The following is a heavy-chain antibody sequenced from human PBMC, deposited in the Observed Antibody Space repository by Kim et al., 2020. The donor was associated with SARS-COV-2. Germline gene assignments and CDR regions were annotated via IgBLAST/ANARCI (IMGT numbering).Heavy chain of an antibody. V-gene: IGHV1-18*04. D-gene: IGHD6-19*01. Sequence: ASVKVSCKASGYTFTSYGISWVRQAPGQGLEWMGWISAYNGNTNYAQKLQGRVTMTTDTSTSTAYMELRSLRSDDTAVYYCARSRGRGWYDYYYGMDVWGQGTTVTVSS. CDR1: GYTFTSYG. CDR2: ISAYNGNT. J-gene: IGHJ6*02. CDR3: ARSRGRGWYDYYYGMDV.